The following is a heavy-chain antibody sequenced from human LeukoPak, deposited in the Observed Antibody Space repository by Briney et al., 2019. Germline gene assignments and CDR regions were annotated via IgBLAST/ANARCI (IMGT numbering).Heavy chain of an antibody. J-gene: IGHJ3*02. CDR3: ARDLYDSSESAFDI. CDR2: ISYDGSNK. D-gene: IGHD3-22*01. Sequence: GGSLRLSCAASGFTFSNYAMHWVRQAPGKGLEWVAVISYDGSNKYYADSEKGRFTISRDNSKNTLYLQMNSLRAEDTAVYYCARDLYDSSESAFDIWGQGTMVTVSS. CDR1: GFTFSNYA. V-gene: IGHV3-30-3*01.